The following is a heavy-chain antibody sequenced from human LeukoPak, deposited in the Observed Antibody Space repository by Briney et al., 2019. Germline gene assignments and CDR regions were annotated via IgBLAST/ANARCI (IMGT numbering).Heavy chain of an antibody. CDR1: GFTFSSYA. CDR3: ASLSIPGTAPRGWFDP. J-gene: IGHJ5*02. D-gene: IGHD6-13*01. V-gene: IGHV3-30-3*01. CDR2: ISYDGSNK. Sequence: EPGGSLRLSCAASGFTFSSYAMHWVRQAPGKGLEWVAVISYDGSNKYYADSVKGRFTISRDNSKNTLYLQMNSLRAEDTAVYYCASLSIPGTAPRGWFDPWGQGTLVTVSS.